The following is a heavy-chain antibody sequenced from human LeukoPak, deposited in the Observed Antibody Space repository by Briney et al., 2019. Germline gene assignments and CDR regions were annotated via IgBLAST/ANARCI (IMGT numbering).Heavy chain of an antibody. CDR3: ARGLRGYSYSNNWFDP. J-gene: IGHJ5*02. V-gene: IGHV1-2*04. Sequence: ASVKVSCKASGYTFTGYYMHWVRQAPGQGLEWMGWINPNSGGTNYAQEFQGWVTMTRDTSISTAYMELSRLRSDDTAVYYCARGLRGYSYSNNWFDPWGQGTLVTVSS. D-gene: IGHD5-18*01. CDR1: GYTFTGYY. CDR2: INPNSGGT.